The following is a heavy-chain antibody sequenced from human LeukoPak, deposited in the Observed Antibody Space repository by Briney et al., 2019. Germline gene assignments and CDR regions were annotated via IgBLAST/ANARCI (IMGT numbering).Heavy chain of an antibody. CDR3: ARRLGYCSSTSCPSLDY. D-gene: IGHD2-2*01. CDR2: NSGST. J-gene: IGHJ4*02. CDR1: GGSISSSSYY. Sequence: SETLSLTCTVSGGSISSSSYYWGWIRQPPGKGLEWIGSNSGSTYYNPSLKSRVTISADTSKNQFSLKLSSVTAADTAVYYCARRLGYCSSTSCPSLDYWGQGTLVTVSS. V-gene: IGHV4-39*01.